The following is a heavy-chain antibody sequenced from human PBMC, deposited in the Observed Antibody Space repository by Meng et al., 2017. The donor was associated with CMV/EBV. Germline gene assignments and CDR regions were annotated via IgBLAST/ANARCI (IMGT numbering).Heavy chain of an antibody. J-gene: IGHJ4*02. Sequence: ASVKVSCKASGYTFTSYDINWVRQATGQGLEWMGWMNPNSGNTGYAQKFQGRVTITRNTSISTAYMELSSLRSEDTAVYYCARSLGARRTGIAAAGSDYWGQGTLVTVSS. CDR3: ARSLGARRTGIAAAGSDY. V-gene: IGHV1-8*03. D-gene: IGHD6-13*01. CDR2: MNPNSGNT. CDR1: GYTFTSYD.